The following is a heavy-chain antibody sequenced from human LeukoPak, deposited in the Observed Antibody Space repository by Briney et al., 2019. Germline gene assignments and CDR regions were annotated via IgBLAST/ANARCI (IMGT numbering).Heavy chain of an antibody. Sequence: GGSLRLSCAASGSSVTTIYLSWARHSPGKGLEWVSLIYSGDSTYYADSVKGRFSISRDKSKNTLYLQINSLRADDTAVYYCARASTDNWYNYFDLWGQGTLVTVSS. V-gene: IGHV3-66*01. CDR1: GSSVTTIY. CDR2: IYSGDST. D-gene: IGHD1/OR15-1a*01. CDR3: ARASTDNWYNYFDL. J-gene: IGHJ4*02.